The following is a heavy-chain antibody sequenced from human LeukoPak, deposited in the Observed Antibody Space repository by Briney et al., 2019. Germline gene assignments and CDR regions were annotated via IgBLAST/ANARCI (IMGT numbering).Heavy chain of an antibody. Sequence: GGSLRLSCVASGFTFSNYGMHWVRQAPGKGLEWVAFIWYDGSNKDYADSVKGRFTISRDESKNTMYLQMNSLRAEDTAVYYCARYNWFDPWGQGTLVTVSS. J-gene: IGHJ5*02. CDR1: GFTFSNYG. CDR3: ARYNWFDP. CDR2: IWYDGSNK. V-gene: IGHV3-33*01.